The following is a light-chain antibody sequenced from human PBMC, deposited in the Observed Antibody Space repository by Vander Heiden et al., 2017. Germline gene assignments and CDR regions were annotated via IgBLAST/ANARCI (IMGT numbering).Light chain of an antibody. Sequence: EIVLTQSPGTLSLSPGERATLSCRASQSVSSSYLAWYQQNPGQAPRLLIYGASSRANGIPDRLSGSGSGTDFTLTMIRLEPEDFAVYYWQQDGRSQTFGQGTKVEIK. CDR1: QSVSSSY. CDR3: QQDGRSQT. J-gene: IGKJ1*01. V-gene: IGKV3-20*01. CDR2: GAS.